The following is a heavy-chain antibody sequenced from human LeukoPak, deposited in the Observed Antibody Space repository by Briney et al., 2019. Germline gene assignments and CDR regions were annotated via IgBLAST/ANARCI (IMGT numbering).Heavy chain of an antibody. J-gene: IGHJ4*02. Sequence: SETLSLTCTVSGGSIGSYYWSWIRQPPGKGLEWIGYIYYSGSTNYNPSLKSRVTISVDTSKNQFSLKLSSVTAADTAVYYCAGTNYDYVWGSYRTDYWGQGTLVTVSS. D-gene: IGHD3-16*02. CDR3: AGTNYDYVWGSYRTDY. CDR2: IYYSGST. CDR1: GGSIGSYY. V-gene: IGHV4-59*01.